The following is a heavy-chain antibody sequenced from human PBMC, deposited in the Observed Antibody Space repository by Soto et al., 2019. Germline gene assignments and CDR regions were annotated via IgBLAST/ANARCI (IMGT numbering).Heavy chain of an antibody. CDR1: GGSVSSGSYY. Sequence: PSETLSLTCTVSGGSVSSGSYYWSWIRQPPGKGLEWIGYIYYSGSTNYNPSLKSRVTISVDTSKNQFSLKLSSVTAADTAVYYCARGGFCSGGSCYLNKSYYYYGMDVWGQGTTVTVSS. D-gene: IGHD2-15*01. CDR3: ARGGFCSGGSCYLNKSYYYYGMDV. V-gene: IGHV4-61*01. CDR2: IYYSGST. J-gene: IGHJ6*02.